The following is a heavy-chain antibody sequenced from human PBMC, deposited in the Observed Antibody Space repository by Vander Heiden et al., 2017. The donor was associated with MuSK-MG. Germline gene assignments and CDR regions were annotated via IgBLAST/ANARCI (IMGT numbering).Heavy chain of an antibody. CDR2: IDDSGSA. J-gene: IGHJ2*01. CDR1: GFPVRRRLPI. Sequence: QMHPQESGPGLLKSLETLYLACSVSGFPVRRRLPIGGWIRQPTGTGREYTGNIDDSGSAKYNPSLKSQFTISADLSQNEFSLTLTSVTATDTAIYDCARRPYTGVRDNWYFDVWGRGALVTVSS. D-gene: IGHD2-2*02. CDR3: ARRPYTGVRDNWYFDV. V-gene: IGHV4-39*01.